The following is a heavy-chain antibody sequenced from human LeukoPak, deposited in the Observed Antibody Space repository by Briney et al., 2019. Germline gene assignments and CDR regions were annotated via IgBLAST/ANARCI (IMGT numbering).Heavy chain of an antibody. CDR2: INPGGANT. D-gene: IGHD5-24*01. CDR3: ARIRDGYNDAYDI. CDR1: GYTFTSYG. J-gene: IGHJ3*02. V-gene: IGHV1-46*01. Sequence: AASVKVSCKASGYTFTSYGISWVRQAPGQGLEWMGLINPGGANTNYAQNFQGRVTMTRDTSTSTVYMELSSLRSGDTAIYYCARIRDGYNDAYDIWGQGTVVTVPS.